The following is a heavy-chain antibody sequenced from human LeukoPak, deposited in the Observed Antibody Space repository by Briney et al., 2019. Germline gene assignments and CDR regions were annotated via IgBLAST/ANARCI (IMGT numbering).Heavy chain of an antibody. CDR2: IYPGDSET. CDR1: GYSFTTYW. J-gene: IGHJ4*02. Sequence: GESLKISCKGSGYSFTTYWIAWVRQMPGKGLEWMGMIYPGDSETKYSPSFQGQVTISADKSISTAYLQWSSLKASDTAMYYCARHDYYDSSRGFFDYWGQGTLVTVSS. D-gene: IGHD3-22*01. CDR3: ARHDYYDSSRGFFDY. V-gene: IGHV5-51*01.